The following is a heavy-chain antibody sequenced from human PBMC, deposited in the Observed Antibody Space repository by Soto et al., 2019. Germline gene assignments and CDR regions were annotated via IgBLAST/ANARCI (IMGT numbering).Heavy chain of an antibody. Sequence: EVQLLESGGGLVQPGGSLRLSCAASGFTFSSYAMGWVRQAPGKGLEWVSAISGSGGSTYYADSVKGRFTISRDNSKNTLYLQMNSLRAEDTAVYYCAKAGYCSSATCATRYYYMEVWGKGTTVTVSS. V-gene: IGHV3-23*01. D-gene: IGHD2-2*01. CDR2: ISGSGGST. CDR1: GFTFSSYA. CDR3: AKAGYCSSATCATRYYYMEV. J-gene: IGHJ6*03.